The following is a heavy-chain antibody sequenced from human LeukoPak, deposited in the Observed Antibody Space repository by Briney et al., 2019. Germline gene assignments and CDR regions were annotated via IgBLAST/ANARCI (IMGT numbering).Heavy chain of an antibody. Sequence: ETLSLTCTVSGGSISSSSCYWGWIRQPPGKGLEWIGSIYYSGSTYYNPSLKSRVTISVDTSKNQFSLKLSSVTAADTAVYYCARLAGSRGYDFWSGYYTGIADYYYMDVWGKGTTVTVSS. D-gene: IGHD3-3*01. CDR1: GGSISSSSCY. CDR3: ARLAGSRGYDFWSGYYTGIADYYYMDV. J-gene: IGHJ6*03. V-gene: IGHV4-39*01. CDR2: IYYSGST.